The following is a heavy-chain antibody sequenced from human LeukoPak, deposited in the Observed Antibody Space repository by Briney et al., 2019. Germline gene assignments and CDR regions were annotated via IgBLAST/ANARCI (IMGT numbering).Heavy chain of an antibody. Sequence: GGSLRLSCAASGFTFSSYAMHWVRQAPGKGLEYVSAISSNGGSTYYANSVKGRFTISGDNSKNTLYLQMGSLRAEDMAVYYCARGDDIFDYWGQGTLVTVSS. D-gene: IGHD3-9*01. CDR1: GFTFSSYA. CDR2: ISSNGGST. J-gene: IGHJ4*02. V-gene: IGHV3-64*01. CDR3: ARGDDIFDY.